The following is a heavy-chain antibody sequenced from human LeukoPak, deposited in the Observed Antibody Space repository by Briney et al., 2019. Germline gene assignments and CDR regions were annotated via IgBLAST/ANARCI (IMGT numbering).Heavy chain of an antibody. CDR1: GYRFTSYW. J-gene: IGHJ4*02. CDR2: IFPGDSDT. D-gene: IGHD5-12*01. V-gene: IGHV5-51*01. CDR3: ARLGSGYDPGRFDLVY. Sequence: GESLKISCKGSGYRFTSYWIGWARQMPGKGLEWVGIIFPGDSDTRYSPSFQGQVTISADRSISTAYLQWSSLKASDTAMYYCARLGSGYDPGRFDLVYWGQGTLVTVSS.